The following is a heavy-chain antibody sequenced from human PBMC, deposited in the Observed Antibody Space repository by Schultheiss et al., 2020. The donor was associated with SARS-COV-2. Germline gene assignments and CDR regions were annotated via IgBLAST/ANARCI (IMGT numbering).Heavy chain of an antibody. V-gene: IGHV3-30*06. Sequence: GGSLRLSCTASGFSSGDYHMSWVRQAPGKGLEWVAVISYDGSNEDYADSVKGRFTISRDNSKNTLYLQMNSLRIEDTAVYYCAREDIVVVPAFDYWGQGTLVTVSS. CDR1: GFSSGDYH. J-gene: IGHJ4*02. CDR2: ISYDGSNE. CDR3: AREDIVVVPAFDY. D-gene: IGHD2-2*01.